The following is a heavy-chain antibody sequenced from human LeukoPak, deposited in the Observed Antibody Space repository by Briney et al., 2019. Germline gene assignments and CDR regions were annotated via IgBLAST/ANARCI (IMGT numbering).Heavy chain of an antibody. V-gene: IGHV1-69*05. CDR1: GYTFTGYY. Sequence: GASVKVSCKASGYTFTGYYMHWVRQAPGQGLEWMGRIIPIFGTANYAQKFQGRVTITTDESTSTAYMELSSLRSEDTAVYYCARVDGWYPFNYWGQGTLVTVSS. J-gene: IGHJ4*02. CDR2: IIPIFGTA. CDR3: ARVDGWYPFNY. D-gene: IGHD6-19*01.